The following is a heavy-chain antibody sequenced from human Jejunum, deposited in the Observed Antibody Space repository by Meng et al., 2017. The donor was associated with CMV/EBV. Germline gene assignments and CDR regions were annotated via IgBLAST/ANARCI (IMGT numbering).Heavy chain of an antibody. CDR1: GFSVTTSEVG. J-gene: IGHJ4*02. V-gene: IGHV2-5*02. CDR3: VHKNTHS. CDR2: IVSDDNK. Sequence: LTLTCTFSGFSVTTSEVGVAGVLQPPGEDLECVAHIVSDDNKHYSSSQKSRLTINKDTSKNKVVLTLANMDPVDTATDYCVHKNTHSWGQGTLVTVSS.